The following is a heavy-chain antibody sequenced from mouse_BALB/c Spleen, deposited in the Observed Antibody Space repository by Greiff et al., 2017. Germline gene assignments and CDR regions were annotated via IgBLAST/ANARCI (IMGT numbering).Heavy chain of an antibody. Sequence: VQLQQSGPELEKPGASVKISCTASGYSFTGYNMNWVKQTTGKSLEWIGNIDPYDGGTSYNQKFKGKATLTVDKSSNPAYMQLKSLTSEDSAVYYCARQGDTYFDYWGQGTTLTVSA. CDR2: IDPYDGGT. CDR3: ARQGDTYFDY. D-gene: IGHD2-13*01. V-gene: IGHV1S135*01. J-gene: IGHJ2*01. CDR1: GYSFTGYN.